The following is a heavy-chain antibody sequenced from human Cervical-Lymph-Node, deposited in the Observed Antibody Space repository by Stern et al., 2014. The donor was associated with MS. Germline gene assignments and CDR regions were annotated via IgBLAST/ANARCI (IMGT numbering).Heavy chain of an antibody. Sequence: VQLVQSGAEVKKPGASMTISCKTSGYNFIDHAIHWVRQAPGHRLELMGWINGGPGTTKYSQKFQGRVSFTRDKAASAAYMDLSSLSPDDTAVYYCARQPDYSDFLDFWGQGTLVTVSS. CDR2: INGGPGTT. D-gene: IGHD4-11*01. CDR1: GYNFIDHA. CDR3: ARQPDYSDFLDF. V-gene: IGHV1-3*01. J-gene: IGHJ4*02.